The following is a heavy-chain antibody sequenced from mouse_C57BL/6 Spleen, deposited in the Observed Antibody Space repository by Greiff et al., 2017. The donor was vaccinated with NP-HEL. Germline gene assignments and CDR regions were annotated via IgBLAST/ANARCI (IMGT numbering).Heavy chain of an antibody. J-gene: IGHJ2*01. V-gene: IGHV5-4*01. CDR1: GFTFSSYA. Sequence: DVKLVESGGGLVKPGGSLKLSCAASGFTFSSYAMSWVRQTPEKRLEWVATISDGGSYTYYPDNVKGRFTISRDNAKNNLYLQMSHLKSEDTAMYYGARDRSTTVVDYFDYWGQGTTLTVSS. D-gene: IGHD1-1*01. CDR2: ISDGGSYT. CDR3: ARDRSTTVVDYFDY.